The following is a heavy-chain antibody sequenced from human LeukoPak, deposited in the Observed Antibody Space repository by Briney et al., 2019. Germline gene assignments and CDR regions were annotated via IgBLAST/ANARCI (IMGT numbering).Heavy chain of an antibody. CDR1: GYTFTSYG. Sequence: ASVKVSCKASGYTFTSYGISWVRQAPGQGLEWMGWISAYNGNTNYAQKLQGRVTMTTDTSTSTAYMELRSLRSDDTAVYYCTRVPALGGVIVTLDPWGQGTLVTVSS. J-gene: IGHJ5*02. CDR3: TRVPALGGVIVTLDP. D-gene: IGHD3-16*02. V-gene: IGHV1-18*01. CDR2: ISAYNGNT.